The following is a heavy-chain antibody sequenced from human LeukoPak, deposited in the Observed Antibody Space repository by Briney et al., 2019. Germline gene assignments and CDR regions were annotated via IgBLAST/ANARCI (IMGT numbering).Heavy chain of an antibody. D-gene: IGHD6-13*01. V-gene: IGHV1-2*02. CDR1: GYTFTGYY. J-gene: IGHJ5*02. CDR2: INHNSGGT. Sequence: ASVKVSCKASGYTFTGYYMHWVRQAPGQGLEWMGWINHNSGGTNYAQKFQGRVTMTRDTSISTAYVELSRLRSDDTAVYYCARASSWYGWFDPWGQGTLVTVSS. CDR3: ARASSWYGWFDP.